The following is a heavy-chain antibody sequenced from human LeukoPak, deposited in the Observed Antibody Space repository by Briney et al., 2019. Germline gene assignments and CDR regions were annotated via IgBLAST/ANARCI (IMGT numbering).Heavy chain of an antibody. V-gene: IGHV3-21*01. Sequence: GGSLRLSCAASGFTFSRYSMNWVRQAPGKGLEWVSSISSSSTYIYYADSVKGRFTVSRDNAKNSLYLQMNSLRAEDTAMYYCARVGDGYKNDAFDIWGQGTMVTVS. D-gene: IGHD5-24*01. J-gene: IGHJ3*02. CDR2: ISSSSTYI. CDR1: GFTFSRYS. CDR3: ARVGDGYKNDAFDI.